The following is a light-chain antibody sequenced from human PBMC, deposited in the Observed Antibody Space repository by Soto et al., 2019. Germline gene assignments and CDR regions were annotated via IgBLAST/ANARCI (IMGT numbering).Light chain of an antibody. V-gene: IGKV1-33*01. J-gene: IGKJ4*01. CDR2: DAS. CDR1: QDISNY. CDR3: QQYDNLPLT. Sequence: IQMTHSPSSLSSSVVYRVTITCQASQDISNYLNWYQQKPGKAPKLLIYDASNLETGVPSRFSGSGSGTDFTFTISSLQPEDIATYYCQQYDNLPLTFGGGTKVDIK.